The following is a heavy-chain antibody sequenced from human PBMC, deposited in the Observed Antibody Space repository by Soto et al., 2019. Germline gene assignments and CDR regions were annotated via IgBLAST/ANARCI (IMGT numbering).Heavy chain of an antibody. D-gene: IGHD5-18*01. V-gene: IGHV3-23*01. Sequence: TGGSLRLSCAASGFTFSSYAMSWVRQAPGKGLEWVSAISGSGGSTYYADSVKGRFTISRDNSKNTLYLQMNSLRAEDTAVYYCAKDPSAYTAMVPGWFDPWGQGTLVTVSS. CDR1: GFTFSSYA. CDR3: AKDPSAYTAMVPGWFDP. CDR2: ISGSGGST. J-gene: IGHJ5*02.